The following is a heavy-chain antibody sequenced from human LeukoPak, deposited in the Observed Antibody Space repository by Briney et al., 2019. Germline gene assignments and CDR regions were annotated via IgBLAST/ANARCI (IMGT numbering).Heavy chain of an antibody. J-gene: IGHJ6*03. D-gene: IGHD3-10*01. Sequence: PSETLSLTCTVSGGSISSYYWSWIRQPPGKGLEWIGYIYYSGSTNYNPSLKSRVTISVDTSKNQFSLKLSSVTAADTAVYYCARVIGSGSYKYYYYYMDVWGKGTTVTISS. V-gene: IGHV4-59*01. CDR3: ARVIGSGSYKYYYYYMDV. CDR1: GGSISSYY. CDR2: IYYSGST.